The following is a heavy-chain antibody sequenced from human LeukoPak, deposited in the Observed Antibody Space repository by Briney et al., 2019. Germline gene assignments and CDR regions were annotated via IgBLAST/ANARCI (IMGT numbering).Heavy chain of an antibody. V-gene: IGHV4-34*01. CDR1: GGSFSGYY. CDR2: INHSGST. CDR3: ASGEGEDIVVVPAARFDY. J-gene: IGHJ4*02. D-gene: IGHD2-2*01. Sequence: SETLSLTCAVYGGSFSGYYWSWIRQPPGKGLEWIGEINHSGSTNYNPSLKSRVTISVDTSKNQFSLKLSSVTAADTAVYYCASGEGEDIVVVPAARFDYWGQGTLVTVSS.